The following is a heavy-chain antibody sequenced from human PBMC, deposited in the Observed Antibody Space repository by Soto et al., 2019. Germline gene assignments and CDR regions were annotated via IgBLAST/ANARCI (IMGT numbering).Heavy chain of an antibody. V-gene: IGHV4-4*07. CDR3: ATAAETTPGLFDS. Sequence: SETLSLTCIVSRGSSSSYFWNWIRQPAGKGLEWIGRVFGSGGTHYNPSLKSRVTISKDTSNNSFSLKLTSVTAADTAIYFCATAAETTPGLFDSWGQGTLVTVSS. CDR2: VFGSGGT. D-gene: IGHD6-25*01. J-gene: IGHJ4*02. CDR1: RGSSSSYF.